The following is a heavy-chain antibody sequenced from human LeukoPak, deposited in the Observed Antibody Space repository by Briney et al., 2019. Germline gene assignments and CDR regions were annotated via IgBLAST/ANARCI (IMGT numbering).Heavy chain of an antibody. Sequence: ASETLSLTCAVYGGSFSGYYWSWIRQPPGKGLEWIGEINHSGSTNYNPSLKSRVTISVDTSKNQFSLKLSSVTAADTAVYYCAGVTVATGEYWGQGTLVTVSS. CDR1: GGSFSGYY. D-gene: IGHD5-12*01. CDR2: INHSGST. V-gene: IGHV4-34*01. J-gene: IGHJ4*02. CDR3: AGVTVATGEY.